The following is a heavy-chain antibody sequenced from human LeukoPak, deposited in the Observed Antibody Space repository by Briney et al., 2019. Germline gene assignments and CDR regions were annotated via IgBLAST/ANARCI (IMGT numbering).Heavy chain of an antibody. Sequence: PSETLSLTCTVPGGSISTSSYYWGWIRQPPGKGREGSVSIYYSCSTYYNPSLTSRVTISVDTSKTQFSLKLSSVTAADTAVYYCASCYYYGSGSYYDYWGQGTLVTVSS. D-gene: IGHD3-10*01. CDR3: ASCYYYGSGSYYDY. J-gene: IGHJ4*02. CDR2: IYYSCST. CDR1: GGSISTSSYY. V-gene: IGHV4-39*01.